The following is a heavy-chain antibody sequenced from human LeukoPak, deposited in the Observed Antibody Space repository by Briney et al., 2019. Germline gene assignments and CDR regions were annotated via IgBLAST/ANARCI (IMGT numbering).Heavy chain of an antibody. J-gene: IGHJ1*01. CDR2: IIPIFGTA. CDR3: ARDNGWWDFQH. D-gene: IGHD2-15*01. Sequence: ASVTVSCKASGGTFSSYAISWVRQAPGQGLEWMGGIIPIFGTANYAQKFQGRVTITADESTSSAYMELSSLRSEDTAVYYCARDNGWWDFQHWGQGTLVTVSS. CDR1: GGTFSSYA. V-gene: IGHV1-69*13.